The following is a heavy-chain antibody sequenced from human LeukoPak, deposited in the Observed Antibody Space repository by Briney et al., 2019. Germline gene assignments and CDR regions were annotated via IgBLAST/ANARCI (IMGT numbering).Heavy chain of an antibody. CDR3: ARGHVLVDAFDI. D-gene: IGHD2-8*02. V-gene: IGHV1-8*03. CDR1: GYTSTSYD. J-gene: IGHJ3*02. Sequence: ASVKVSCKASGYTSTSYDINWVRQATGQGLEWMGWTNPNSGNTGYAQKFQGRVTITRNTSISTAYMELSSLRSEDTAVYYCARGHVLVDAFDIWGQGTMVTVSS. CDR2: TNPNSGNT.